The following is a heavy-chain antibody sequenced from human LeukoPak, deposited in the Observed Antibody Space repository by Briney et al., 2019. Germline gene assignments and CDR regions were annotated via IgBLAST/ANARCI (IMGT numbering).Heavy chain of an antibody. V-gene: IGHV3-21*04. D-gene: IGHD6-13*01. CDR3: ARDPLVAAAGHFDY. CDR2: ISGSGSTI. J-gene: IGHJ4*02. CDR1: GFTFSSYG. Sequence: GGSLRLSCGVSGFTFSSYGMSWVRQAPGKGLEWVSAISGSGSTIYYADSVKGRFTISRDNAKNSLYLQMNSLRAEDTAVYYCARDPLVAAAGHFDYWGQGTLVTVSS.